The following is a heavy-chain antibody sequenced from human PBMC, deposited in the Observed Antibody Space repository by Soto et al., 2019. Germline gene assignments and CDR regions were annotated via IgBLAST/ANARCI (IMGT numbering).Heavy chain of an antibody. Sequence: VELVESVGGLVQPGGSLRLSCVASGFTFSDYAMNRLRQAPGQGLEWVSWYGITGKSGDYADSVRGRFTMSRDNARNSVHLQMSSLRYEDTDVDYGARDHYYAFDIWGQGTMVTVS. CDR3: ARDHYYAFDI. J-gene: IGHJ3*02. CDR2: YGITGKSG. D-gene: IGHD1-26*01. V-gene: IGHV3-48*02. CDR1: GFTFSDYA.